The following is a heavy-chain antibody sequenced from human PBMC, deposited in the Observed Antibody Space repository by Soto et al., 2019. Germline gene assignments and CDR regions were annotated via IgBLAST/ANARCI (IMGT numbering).Heavy chain of an antibody. V-gene: IGHV4-31*03. CDR1: GGSISSGGYY. D-gene: IGHD2-15*01. J-gene: IGHJ6*02. CDR3: ARDLVASYPYYYYYGMDV. CDR2: IYYSGST. Sequence: SETLSLTCTVSGGSISSGGYYWRWIRQHPGKGLEWIGYIYYSGSTYYNPSLKSRVTISVDTSKNQFSLKLSSVTAADTAVYYCARDLVASYPYYYYYGMDVWGQGTTVTV.